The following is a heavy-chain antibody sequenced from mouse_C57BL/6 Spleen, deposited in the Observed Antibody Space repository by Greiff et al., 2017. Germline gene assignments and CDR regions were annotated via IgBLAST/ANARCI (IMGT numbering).Heavy chain of an antibody. J-gene: IGHJ1*03. CDR2: ISSGSSTI. CDR3: ARDYYYGSYWYFDV. CDR1: GFTFSDYG. D-gene: IGHD1-1*01. V-gene: IGHV5-17*01. Sequence: EVKLVESGGGLVKPGGSLKLSCAASGFTFSDYGMHWVRQAPEKGLEWVAYISSGSSTIYYADTVKGRFTISRDNAKNTLFLQMTSLRSEDTAMYYCARDYYYGSYWYFDVWGTGTTGTVSS.